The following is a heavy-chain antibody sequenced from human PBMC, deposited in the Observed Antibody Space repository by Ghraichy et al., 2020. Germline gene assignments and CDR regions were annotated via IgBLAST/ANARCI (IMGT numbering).Heavy chain of an antibody. V-gene: IGHV3-48*02. J-gene: IGHJ4*02. CDR1: GFTLSSYS. CDR3: ARGLPNPYYFDY. Sequence: GSLKLSCAASGFTLSSYSMNWVRQAPGKGLEWVSYISSSRSSIYYADSVKGRFTISRDNAKNSLYLQMNSLRDEDTAVYYCARGLPNPYYFDYWGQGTLVTVSS. CDR2: ISSSRSSI.